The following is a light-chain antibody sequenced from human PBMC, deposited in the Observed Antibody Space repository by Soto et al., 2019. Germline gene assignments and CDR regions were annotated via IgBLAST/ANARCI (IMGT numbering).Light chain of an antibody. J-gene: IGKJ1*01. CDR2: GAS. CDR1: QSVDSSF. V-gene: IGKV3-20*01. CDR3: QQYDSSVT. Sequence: EIVLTQSPGSLSLSPGERATLSCRASQSVDSSFFAWYQQKPGQAPRLLIYGASNRATGIPDRFSGSGSGTDFTLTISRLEPEDFAVYSCQQYDSSVTFGQGTKVEIK.